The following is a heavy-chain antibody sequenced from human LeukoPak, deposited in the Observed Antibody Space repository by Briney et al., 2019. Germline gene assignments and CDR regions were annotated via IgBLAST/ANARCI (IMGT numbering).Heavy chain of an antibody. D-gene: IGHD6-13*01. CDR1: GDSISSYY. CDR2: IYYSGSP. CDR3: TRDRRAAGSIFDY. J-gene: IGHJ4*02. Sequence: SETLSLTCSVSGDSISSYYWSWIRQPPGKGLEWIGNIYYSGSPNYNPSLKSRVTISLDTSENQFSLRLSSVTAADTAVYYRTRDRRAAGSIFDYWGQGTLVTVSS. V-gene: IGHV4-59*01.